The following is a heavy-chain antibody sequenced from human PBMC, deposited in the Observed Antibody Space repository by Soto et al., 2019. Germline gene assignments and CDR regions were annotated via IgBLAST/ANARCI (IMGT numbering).Heavy chain of an antibody. CDR2: IDPSDSYT. J-gene: IGHJ6*02. CDR1: GYSFTIYW. Sequence: PGESLKSSGKGSGYSFTIYWISWVRQMPGKGLEWMGRIDPSDSYTNYSPSFQGHVTISADKSISTAYLQWSSLKASDTAMYYCASPTQGGMDVWGQGTTVTVSS. CDR3: ASPTQGGMDV. V-gene: IGHV5-10-1*01.